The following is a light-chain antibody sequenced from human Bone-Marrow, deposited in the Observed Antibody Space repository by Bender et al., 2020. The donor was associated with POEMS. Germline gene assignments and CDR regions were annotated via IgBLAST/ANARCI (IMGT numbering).Light chain of an antibody. V-gene: IGLV2-14*02. CDR1: SSDVGSYNL. J-gene: IGLJ3*02. CDR3: QCYDSSLSGSV. CDR2: EVN. Sequence: QSALTQPASVSGSPGQSITISCTGTSSDVGSYNLVSWYQQHPGKAPKLMIYEVNKRPSGVPDRFSGSKSGTSASLAISGLQAGDEADYYCQCYDSSLSGSVFGGGTKLTVL.